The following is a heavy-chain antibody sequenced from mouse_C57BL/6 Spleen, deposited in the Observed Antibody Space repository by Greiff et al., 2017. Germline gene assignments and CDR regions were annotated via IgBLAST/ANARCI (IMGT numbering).Heavy chain of an antibody. CDR3: ARGGDYSNPFDY. CDR2: INPSNGGT. Sequence: QVHVKQPGTELVKPGASVKLSCKASGYTFTSYWMHWVKQRPGQGLEWIGNINPSNGGTNYNEKFKSKATLTVDKSSSTAYMQLSSLTSEDSAVYYCARGGDYSNPFDYWGQGTTLTVSS. V-gene: IGHV1-53*01. D-gene: IGHD2-5*01. J-gene: IGHJ2*01. CDR1: GYTFTSYW.